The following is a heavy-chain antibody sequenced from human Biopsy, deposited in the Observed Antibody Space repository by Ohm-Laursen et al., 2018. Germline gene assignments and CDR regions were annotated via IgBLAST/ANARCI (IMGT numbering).Heavy chain of an antibody. CDR2: ITSRSGYK. CDR3: ASLGLVWFGELLSVPFGMDV. D-gene: IGHD3-10*01. Sequence: GSLRLSCAAAGFSFTSYTINWVRQVPGKGLEWVSSITSRSGYKYYADSVKGRFTISRDNAKNSLYLQMNSLRAEDTAVYFCASLGLVWFGELLSVPFGMDVWGQGTTVTVSS. J-gene: IGHJ6*02. V-gene: IGHV3-21*01. CDR1: GFSFTSYT.